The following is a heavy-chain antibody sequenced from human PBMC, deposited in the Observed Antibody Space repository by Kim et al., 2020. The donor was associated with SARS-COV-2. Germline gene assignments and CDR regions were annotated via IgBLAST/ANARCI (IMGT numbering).Heavy chain of an antibody. CDR3: ARHTYYYGSGSYYPGGMDV. Sequence: GESLKISCKGSGYSFTSYWIGWVRQMPGKGLEWMGIIYPGDSDTRYSPSFQGQVTISAVKSISTAYLQWSSLKASDTAMYYCARHTYYYGSGSYYPGGMDVWGQGTTVTVSS. J-gene: IGHJ6*02. D-gene: IGHD3-10*01. CDR1: GYSFTSYW. CDR2: IYPGDSDT. V-gene: IGHV5-51*01.